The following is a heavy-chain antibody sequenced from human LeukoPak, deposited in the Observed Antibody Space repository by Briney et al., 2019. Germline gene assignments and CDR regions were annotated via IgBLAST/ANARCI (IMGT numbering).Heavy chain of an antibody. Sequence: PGGSLRLSCAASGLTLSSYWMNWVRQAPGKGLEWVANIKQDGSEKNYVDSVKGRFTISRDNAKNSLYLQMNSLRAEDTAVYYCARGYTGYRWGQGTLVTVSS. V-gene: IGHV3-7*01. CDR3: ARGYTGYR. J-gene: IGHJ5*02. CDR1: GLTLSSYW. CDR2: IKQDGSEK. D-gene: IGHD5-12*01.